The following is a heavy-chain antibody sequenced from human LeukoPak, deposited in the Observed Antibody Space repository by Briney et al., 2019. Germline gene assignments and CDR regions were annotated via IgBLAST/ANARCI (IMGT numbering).Heavy chain of an antibody. V-gene: IGHV1-8*03. Sequence: ASVKVSCKASGYTFTSYDINWVRQATGQGLEWMGWMNPNSGNTGYAQKFQGRVTITRNTSISTAYMELSSLRSEDTAVYYCARGGEVWFGELHWFDPWGQGTLVTVSS. CDR1: GYTFTSYD. CDR3: ARGGEVWFGELHWFDP. J-gene: IGHJ5*02. D-gene: IGHD3-10*01. CDR2: MNPNSGNT.